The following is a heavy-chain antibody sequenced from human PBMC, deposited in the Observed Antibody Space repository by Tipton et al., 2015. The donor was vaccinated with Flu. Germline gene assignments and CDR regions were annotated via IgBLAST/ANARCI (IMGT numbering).Heavy chain of an antibody. CDR1: GGSISSYY. Sequence: TLSLTCTVSGGSISSYYWSWIRQPPGKGLEWIGYIYYSGSTNYNPSLKSRVTISVDTSKNQFSLKLSSVTAADTAVYYCARDRGGYNYRPTSDAFDIWGQGTMVTVSS. J-gene: IGHJ3*02. D-gene: IGHD5-24*01. CDR2: IYYSGST. V-gene: IGHV4-59*12. CDR3: ARDRGGYNYRPTSDAFDI.